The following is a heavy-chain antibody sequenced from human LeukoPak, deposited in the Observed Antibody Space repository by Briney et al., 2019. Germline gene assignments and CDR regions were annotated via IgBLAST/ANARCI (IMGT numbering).Heavy chain of an antibody. V-gene: IGHV4-59*01. CDR1: GGSISSYY. Sequence: KTSETLSPTCTVSGGSISSYYWSWIRQPPGKGLEWIGYIYYSGSTNYNPSLKSRVTISVDTSKNQFSLKLSSVTAADTAVYYCARARQEVFDYWGQGTLVTVSS. CDR2: IYYSGST. J-gene: IGHJ4*02. CDR3: ARARQEVFDY.